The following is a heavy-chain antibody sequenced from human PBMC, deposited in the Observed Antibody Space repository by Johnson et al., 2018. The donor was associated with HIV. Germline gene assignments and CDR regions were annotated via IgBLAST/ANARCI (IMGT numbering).Heavy chain of an antibody. CDR1: GFRFDEYA. D-gene: IGHD2-21*01. V-gene: IGHV3-9*01. CDR3: TTAVLLI. J-gene: IGHJ3*02. CDR2: ISGNSATI. Sequence: QLVESGGDLVQPGRSLRLSCAASGFRFDEYAMHWVRQAPGKGLEWVSGISGNSATIGYADSLEGRLTISRDNAKNSLYLQMNSLKTEDTAVYYCTTAVLLIWGKGTMVTVSS.